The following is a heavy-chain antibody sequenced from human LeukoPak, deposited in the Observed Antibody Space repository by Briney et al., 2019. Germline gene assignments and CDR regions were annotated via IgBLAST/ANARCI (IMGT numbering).Heavy chain of an antibody. V-gene: IGHV3-30*18. CDR2: ISYDGSNK. Sequence: PGGSLRLSCAASGFTFSSYGMHWVRQAPGKGLEWVAVISYDGSNKYYADSVKGRFTISRDNSKSTLYLQMNSLRAEDTAVYYCAKGGYSSRLYYFDYWGQGTLVTVSS. D-gene: IGHD6-13*01. CDR3: AKGGYSSRLYYFDY. CDR1: GFTFSSYG. J-gene: IGHJ4*02.